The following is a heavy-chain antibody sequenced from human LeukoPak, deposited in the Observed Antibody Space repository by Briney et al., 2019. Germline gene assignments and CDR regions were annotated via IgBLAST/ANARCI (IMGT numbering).Heavy chain of an antibody. CDR3: ARDALGYCSSTSCYLRRAFDI. D-gene: IGHD2-2*01. J-gene: IGHJ3*02. V-gene: IGHV1-18*01. CDR1: GYTFTSYG. CDR2: IGAYNGNT. Sequence: GASVKVSCKASGYTFTSYGISWVRQAPGQGLEWMGWIGAYNGNTNYAQKLQGRVTMTTDTSTSTAYMELRSLRSDDTAVYYCARDALGYCSSTSCYLRRAFDIWGQGTMVTVSS.